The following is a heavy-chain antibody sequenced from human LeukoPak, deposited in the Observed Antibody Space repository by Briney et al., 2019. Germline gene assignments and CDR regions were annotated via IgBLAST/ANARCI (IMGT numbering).Heavy chain of an antibody. CDR2: ISSGGSTI. CDR3: ASGNDLIAAAGSLFDY. CDR1: GFTFNKAW. D-gene: IGHD6-13*01. J-gene: IGHJ4*02. V-gene: IGHV3-11*04. Sequence: GGSLRLSCAASGFTFNKAWMSWVRQAPGKGLEWVSYISSGGSTIYYADSVKGRFIISRDNAKNLLYLQMNSLRAEDTAVYYCASGNDLIAAAGSLFDYWGQGTLVTVSS.